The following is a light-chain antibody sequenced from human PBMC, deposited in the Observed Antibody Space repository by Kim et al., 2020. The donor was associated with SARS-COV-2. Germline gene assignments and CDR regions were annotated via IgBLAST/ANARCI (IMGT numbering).Light chain of an antibody. V-gene: IGLV3-19*01. CDR2: GKN. J-gene: IGLJ2*01. Sequence: ALGLTVRSTGQGDSLRSYYASWYQQKPGQAPVLVIYGKNNRPSGIPDRFSGSSSGNTASLTITGAQAEDEADYYCNSRDSSGNHLVFGGGTQLTVL. CDR1: SLRSYY. CDR3: NSRDSSGNHLV.